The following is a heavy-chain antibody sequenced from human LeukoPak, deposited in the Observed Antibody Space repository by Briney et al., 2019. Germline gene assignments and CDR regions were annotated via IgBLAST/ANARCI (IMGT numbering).Heavy chain of an antibody. D-gene: IGHD1-26*01. CDR2: ISSSSSYI. Sequence: PGGSLRLSCAASGFTFSTYSMNWVRQAPGKGLEWVSSISSSSSYIYYADSVKGRFTISRDNAKNSLYLQMNSLRAEDTAVYYCARAGSGSYSKFDYWGQGTLVTVSS. V-gene: IGHV3-21*01. J-gene: IGHJ4*02. CDR1: GFTFSTYS. CDR3: ARAGSGSYSKFDY.